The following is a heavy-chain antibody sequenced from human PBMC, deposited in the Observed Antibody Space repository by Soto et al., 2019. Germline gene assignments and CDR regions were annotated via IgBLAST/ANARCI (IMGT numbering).Heavy chain of an antibody. Sequence: PGWSLRLSCASSVFTFSSYWMHWVRQAPGKGLVWVSRINSDGSSTNYADSVKGRFTISRDNAKNTLHLQMNSLRAEDTAVYYCAREGRGVVVPSGMDVWGQGTTVTVSS. CDR3: AREGRGVVVPSGMDV. CDR2: INSDGSST. J-gene: IGHJ6*02. D-gene: IGHD2-2*01. CDR1: VFTFSSYW. V-gene: IGHV3-74*01.